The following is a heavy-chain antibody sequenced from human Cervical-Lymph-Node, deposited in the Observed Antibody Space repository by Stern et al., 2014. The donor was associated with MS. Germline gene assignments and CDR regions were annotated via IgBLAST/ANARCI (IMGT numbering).Heavy chain of an antibody. V-gene: IGHV3-23*04. CDR3: ARTGWGDVVSLPDH. CDR1: GFTFSSFA. J-gene: IGHJ5*02. D-gene: IGHD3-10*01. CDR2: ISASGDKT. Sequence: EVQLVESGGGLVQPGGSLRLSCAASGFTFSSFAMSWVRQAPGKGLEWVSSISASGDKTYYVASVKGRFTISRDNSENTLYLQASSLSADDTAIYYCARTGWGDVVSLPDHWGQGTLVTVSS.